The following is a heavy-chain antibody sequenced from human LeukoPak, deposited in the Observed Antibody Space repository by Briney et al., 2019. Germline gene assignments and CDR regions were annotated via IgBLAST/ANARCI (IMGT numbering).Heavy chain of an antibody. CDR3: ARSSRSGYYGMDV. V-gene: IGHV1-69*13. Sequence: SVKVSCKASGGTFSSYAISWVRQAPGQGLEWMGGIIPIFGTANYVQKFQGRVTITADESTSTAYMELSSLRSEDTAVYYCARSSRSGYYGMDVWGQGTTVTVSS. CDR1: GGTFSSYA. CDR2: IIPIFGTA. D-gene: IGHD3-10*01. J-gene: IGHJ6*02.